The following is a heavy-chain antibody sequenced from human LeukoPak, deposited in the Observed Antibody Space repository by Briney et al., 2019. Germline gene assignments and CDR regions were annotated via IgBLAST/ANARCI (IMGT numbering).Heavy chain of an antibody. V-gene: IGHV3-23*01. CDR1: GGSFSGYY. CDR3: AKDRGGWYRYYFDY. D-gene: IGHD6-19*01. J-gene: IGHJ4*02. Sequence: ETLSLTCAVYGGSFSGYYWSWVRQAPGKGLEWVSAISGSGGSTYYADSVKGRFTISRDNSKNTLYLQMNSLRAEDTAVYYCAKDRGGWYRYYFDYWGQGTLVTVSS. CDR2: ISGSGGST.